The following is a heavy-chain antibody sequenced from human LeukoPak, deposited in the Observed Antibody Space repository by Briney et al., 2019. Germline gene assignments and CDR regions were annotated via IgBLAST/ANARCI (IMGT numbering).Heavy chain of an antibody. CDR1: GGSISSYY. V-gene: IGHV4-59*12. J-gene: IGHJ4*02. Sequence: SETLSLTCTVSGGSISSYYWSWIRQPPGKGLEWIGYIYYSGSTYYNPSLKSRVTISVDTSKNQFSLKLSSVTAADTAVYYCARVLGDESNWDFDYWGQGTLVTVSS. CDR2: IYYSGST. CDR3: ARVLGDESNWDFDY. D-gene: IGHD7-27*01.